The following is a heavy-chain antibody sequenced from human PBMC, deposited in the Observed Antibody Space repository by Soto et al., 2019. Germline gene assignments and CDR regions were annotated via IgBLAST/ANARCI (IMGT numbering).Heavy chain of an antibody. CDR2: ISYDGYNK. D-gene: IGHD2-8*02. Sequence: QVELVESGGGVVQPGRSLRLSCAASGITFSSHGMHWVRQAPGKGLEWVAVISYDGYNKYYTDSVRGRFTISRDDSKNTLYLQMNSLRPEDTAVYYRAKERDFTWSFDYWGQGTLVTVPS. J-gene: IGHJ4*02. CDR1: GITFSSHG. V-gene: IGHV3-30*18. CDR3: AKERDFTWSFDY.